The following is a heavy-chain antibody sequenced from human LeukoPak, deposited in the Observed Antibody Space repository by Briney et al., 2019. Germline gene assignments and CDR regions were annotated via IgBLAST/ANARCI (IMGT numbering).Heavy chain of an antibody. Sequence: PGRSLRLSCAASGFTFSSYGMSWGRQAPGKGREWVSAISGSGGSTYYADSVKGRFTISKDNSKNTLYLQMNSLGAEDTAVYYCAKVGYSSSWYLHYYYYYMDVWGKGTTVTISS. J-gene: IGHJ6*03. D-gene: IGHD6-13*01. V-gene: IGHV3-23*01. CDR3: AKVGYSSSWYLHYYYYYMDV. CDR2: ISGSGGST. CDR1: GFTFSSYG.